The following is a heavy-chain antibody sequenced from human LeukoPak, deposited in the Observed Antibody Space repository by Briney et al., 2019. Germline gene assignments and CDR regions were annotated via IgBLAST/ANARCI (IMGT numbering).Heavy chain of an antibody. Sequence: KPSETLSLTCTVSGGSISSSSYYWGWIRQPPGKGLEWIGEINHSGSTNYNPSLKSRVTISVDTSKNQFSLKLSSVTAADTAVYYCARGGRGARTRGALASYFDYWGQGTLVTVSS. D-gene: IGHD1-26*01. V-gene: IGHV4-39*07. CDR3: ARGGRGARTRGALASYFDY. CDR2: INHSGST. J-gene: IGHJ4*02. CDR1: GGSISSSSYY.